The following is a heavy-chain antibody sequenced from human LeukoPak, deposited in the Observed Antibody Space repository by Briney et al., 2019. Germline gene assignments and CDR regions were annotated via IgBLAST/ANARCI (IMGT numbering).Heavy chain of an antibody. Sequence: SVKVPCKASGRTFRSYAISWVPQAPGQGLEWMGRIIPIFGTANYAQKFQRRVTNTADKSTSTAYMELSSLRSEDTAVYYCARDEYCSGGSCYSPLYWGQGTLVTVSS. CDR2: IIPIFGTA. J-gene: IGHJ4*02. V-gene: IGHV1-69*06. D-gene: IGHD2-15*01. CDR1: GRTFRSYA. CDR3: ARDEYCSGGSCYSPLY.